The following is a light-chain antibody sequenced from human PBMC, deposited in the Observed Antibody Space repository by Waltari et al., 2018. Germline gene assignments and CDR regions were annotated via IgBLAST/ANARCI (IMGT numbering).Light chain of an antibody. J-gene: IGLJ3*02. CDR1: SSNIGSNY. Sequence: QSMLTQPSSPSGAPGQRVTIYCSGSSSNIGSNYVYWYQRLPGTAPKLLIYRNNQRPSGVPDRFSGSKSGTSASLAISGLRSEDEADYYCAAFDDSLNGWVFGGGTKLTVL. CDR2: RNN. CDR3: AAFDDSLNGWV. V-gene: IGLV1-47*01.